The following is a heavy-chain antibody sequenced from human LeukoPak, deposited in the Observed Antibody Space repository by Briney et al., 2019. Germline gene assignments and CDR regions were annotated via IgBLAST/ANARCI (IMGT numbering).Heavy chain of an antibody. V-gene: IGHV1-46*01. D-gene: IGHD5-24*01. CDR3: ARRMEDGYNSITFDY. Sequence: GASVKVSCKASGYTFTSYYMHRVRQAPGQGLEWMGIINPSGGSTSYAQKFQGRVTMTRDTSTSTVYMELSSLRSEDTAVYYCARRMEDGYNSITFDYWGQGTLVTVSS. J-gene: IGHJ4*02. CDR2: INPSGGST. CDR1: GYTFTSYY.